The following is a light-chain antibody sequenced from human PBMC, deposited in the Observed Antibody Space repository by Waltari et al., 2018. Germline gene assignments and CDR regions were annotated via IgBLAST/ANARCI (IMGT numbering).Light chain of an antibody. J-gene: IGKJ2*01. CDR3: QQYGSSILYT. CDR1: QSLTKRY. Sequence: VLTQSPGTLSLSPGERATLSCRASQSLTKRYLAWYQQKPGQAPRLRIYGASSRAAGIPDRFSGSGSGTDVTLTISSLEPEDFAVYYCQQYGSSILYTFGQGTKLEIK. CDR2: GAS. V-gene: IGKV3-20*01.